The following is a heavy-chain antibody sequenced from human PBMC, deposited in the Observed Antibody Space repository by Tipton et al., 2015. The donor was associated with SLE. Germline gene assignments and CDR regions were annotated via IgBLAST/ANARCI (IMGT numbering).Heavy chain of an antibody. CDR1: GGSISSYY. D-gene: IGHD3-3*01. J-gene: IGHJ6*03. Sequence: TLSLTCTVSGGSISSYYWSWIRQPPGKGLEWIGYIYYSGSTNYNPSLKSRVTISVDTSKNQFSLKLSSVTAADTAVYYCARGGGIRFLEWDYYYMDVWGKGTTVTVS. V-gene: IGHV4-59*01. CDR3: ARGGGIRFLEWDYYYMDV. CDR2: IYYSGST.